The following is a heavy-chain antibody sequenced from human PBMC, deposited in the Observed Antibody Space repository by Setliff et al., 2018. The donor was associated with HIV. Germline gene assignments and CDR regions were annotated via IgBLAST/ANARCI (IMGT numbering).Heavy chain of an antibody. J-gene: IGHJ4*02. V-gene: IGHV4-39*01. CDR1: GGSMRSRSDY. CDR2: FYYGGST. Sequence: PSETLSLTCTVSGGSMRSRSDYWGWIRQAPGKGLEWIVIFYYGGSTYYNPSLKSRVTISVDTSKNQFSLRVTSVTAADTAVYYCVGQGTGYIYGYFDYWGQGTLVTVSS. CDR3: VGQGTGYIYGYFDY. D-gene: IGHD5-18*01.